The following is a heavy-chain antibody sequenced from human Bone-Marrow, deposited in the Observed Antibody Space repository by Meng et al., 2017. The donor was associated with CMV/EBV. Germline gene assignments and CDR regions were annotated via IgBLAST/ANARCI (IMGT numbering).Heavy chain of an antibody. D-gene: IGHD2-2*01. Sequence: ASVKVSCKGSGYTFTGYYMHWVRQAPGQGLEWMGWINPNSGGTNYAQNFQGRVTMTRDTSISTAYMELSRLRSDDTAVYYCARGPSRGHYYYYYGMDVWGQGTTVTVSS. CDR1: GYTFTGYY. CDR3: ARGPSRGHYYYYYGMDV. V-gene: IGHV1-2*02. J-gene: IGHJ6*02. CDR2: INPNSGGT.